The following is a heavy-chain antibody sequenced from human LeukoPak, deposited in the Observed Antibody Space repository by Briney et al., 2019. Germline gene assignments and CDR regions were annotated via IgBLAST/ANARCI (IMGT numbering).Heavy chain of an antibody. CDR3: VRASADSGGAFDV. Sequence: TSETLSLTCTVSGASINKDYWAWTRQPPGRGLEWIGYVIDSDFNEANGDITNYNPSLETRVTTSRDTPKNQFSLKLSSMTAADTAIYYCVRASADSGGAFDVWGHGTVVTVSS. V-gene: IGHV4-59*01. CDR1: GASINKDY. D-gene: IGHD2-15*01. J-gene: IGHJ3*01. CDR2: VIDSDFNEANGDIT.